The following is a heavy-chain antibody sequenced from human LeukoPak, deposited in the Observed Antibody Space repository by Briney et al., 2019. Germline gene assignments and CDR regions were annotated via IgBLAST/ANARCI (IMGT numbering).Heavy chain of an antibody. D-gene: IGHD2-2*01. CDR1: GGSISSSSYY. CDR2: MYDSGST. J-gene: IGHJ5*02. Sequence: SETLSLTCTVSGGSISSSSYYWGWIRQPPGKGLEWIGHMYDSGSTNYNPSLKSRVTISVDTSKNHFSLKLSSVTTADTAVYYCARVHCSSTSCYGSLGLWFDPWGQGTLVTVSS. V-gene: IGHV4-61*03. CDR3: ARVHCSSTSCYGSLGLWFDP.